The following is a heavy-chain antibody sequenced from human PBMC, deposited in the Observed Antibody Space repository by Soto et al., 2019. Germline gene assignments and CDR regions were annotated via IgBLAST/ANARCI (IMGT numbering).Heavy chain of an antibody. Sequence: GASVKVSCKASGGTFSSYAISWVRQAPGQGLEWMGGIIPIFGTANYAQKFQGRVTITADESTSTAYMELSSLRSEDTAVYYCARDREYYYDSSGYRSGAFDIWGQGTMVTVSS. D-gene: IGHD3-22*01. J-gene: IGHJ3*02. CDR3: ARDREYYYDSSGYRSGAFDI. V-gene: IGHV1-69*13. CDR1: GGTFSSYA. CDR2: IIPIFGTA.